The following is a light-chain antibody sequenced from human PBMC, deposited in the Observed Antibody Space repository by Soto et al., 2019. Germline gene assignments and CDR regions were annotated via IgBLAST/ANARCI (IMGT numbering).Light chain of an antibody. CDR3: QRYDDAPLT. CDR2: AAS. Sequence: DIQMTQSPSSLSASVGDRVTMTCRASQDIANYLVWYQQQPGKVPKLLIYAASTLYSGVPSRFSGSGSGTDFTLTISSLQPEDGGTYYCQRYDDAPLTFGGGTKVEIK. J-gene: IGKJ4*01. V-gene: IGKV1-27*01. CDR1: QDIANY.